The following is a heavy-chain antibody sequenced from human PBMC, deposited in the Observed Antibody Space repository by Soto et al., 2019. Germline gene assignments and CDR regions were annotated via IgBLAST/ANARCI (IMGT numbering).Heavy chain of an antibody. V-gene: IGHV3-64*01. CDR1: GFTFSSYD. CDR3: VRRVSGNYDD. J-gene: IGHJ4*02. Sequence: EVQLAESGGGMVQPGGSLRLSCVASGFTFSSYDMHWVRQAPGKGLEYVSSISSNGGTTYYGNSVKGRFTISRDTSKNTLHLRMASRRAEGMAVYYCVRRVSGNYDDWGQGTLVTVSS. D-gene: IGHD1-7*01. CDR2: ISSNGGTT.